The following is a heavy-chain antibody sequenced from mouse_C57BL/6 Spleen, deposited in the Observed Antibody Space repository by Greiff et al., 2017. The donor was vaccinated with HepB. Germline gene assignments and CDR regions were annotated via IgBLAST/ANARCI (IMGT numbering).Heavy chain of an antibody. Sequence: VQLQQSGAELVKPGASVKISCKASGYAFSSYWMNWVKQRPGKGLEWIGQIYPGDGDTNYNGKFKGKATLTADKSSNTAYMQLSSLTSEDSAVYFCASPYYGSSYNAMDYWGQGTSVTVSS. V-gene: IGHV1-80*01. CDR2: IYPGDGDT. J-gene: IGHJ4*01. D-gene: IGHD1-1*01. CDR1: GYAFSSYW. CDR3: ASPYYGSSYNAMDY.